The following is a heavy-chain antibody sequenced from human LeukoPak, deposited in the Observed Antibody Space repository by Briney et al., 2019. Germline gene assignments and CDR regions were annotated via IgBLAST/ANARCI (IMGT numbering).Heavy chain of an antibody. J-gene: IGHJ4*02. CDR3: ARSTAVAGLIFQN. V-gene: IGHV4-30-2*01. Sequence: SETLSLTCAVSGGSISSGGYSWSWIRQPPGKGLEWIGYIYHSGSTYYNPSLKSRVTISVDRSKNQFSLKLSSVTAADTAVYYCARSTAVAGLIFQNWGQGTLATVSS. D-gene: IGHD6-19*01. CDR1: GGSISSGGYS. CDR2: IYHSGST.